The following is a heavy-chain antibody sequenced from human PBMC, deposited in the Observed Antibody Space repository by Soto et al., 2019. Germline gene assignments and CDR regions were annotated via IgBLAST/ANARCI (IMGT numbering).Heavy chain of an antibody. CDR3: ARQSQGPDSKIFGVVIDAWFDP. CDR1: GYSFTSYW. Sequence: GESLKISCNGSGYSFTSYWISWVRQMPWKGLEWMGRIDPSDSYTNYSPSFQGHVTISADKSISTAYLQWSSLKASDTAMYYCARQSQGPDSKIFGVVIDAWFDPWGQGTLVTVSS. CDR2: IDPSDSYT. D-gene: IGHD3-3*01. V-gene: IGHV5-10-1*01. J-gene: IGHJ5*02.